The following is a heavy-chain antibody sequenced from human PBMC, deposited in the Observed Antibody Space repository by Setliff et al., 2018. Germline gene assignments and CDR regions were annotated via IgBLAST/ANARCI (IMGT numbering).Heavy chain of an antibody. CDR2: ISAYNGNT. Sequence: ASVKVSCKASGYTFTSYGISWVRQAPGQGLEWMGWISAYNGNTNYAQKLQGRVTMTTDTSTSTAYMGLRSLRSDDTAVYYCARGGYSSGWYVTASLNFDYWGQGTLVTV. CDR1: GYTFTSYG. J-gene: IGHJ4*02. D-gene: IGHD6-19*01. CDR3: ARGGYSSGWYVTASLNFDY. V-gene: IGHV1-18*01.